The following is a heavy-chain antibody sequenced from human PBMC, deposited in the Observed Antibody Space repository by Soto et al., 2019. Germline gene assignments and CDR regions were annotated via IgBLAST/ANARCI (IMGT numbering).Heavy chain of an antibody. V-gene: IGHV3-11*06. CDR2: FSSSSSYT. J-gene: IGHJ4*02. CDR3: PREAEYCSSTSCYYYFAY. CDR1: VFTFSDYY. Sequence: GGSLRLSCAASVFTFSDYYMSWIRQAPGKGLDWVSYFSSSSSYTNYADSVRGRFTISGDKAENSLCLQMNSVRAEDTAVYYCPREAEYCSSTSCYYYFAYWGQGTLVTVSS. D-gene: IGHD2-2*01.